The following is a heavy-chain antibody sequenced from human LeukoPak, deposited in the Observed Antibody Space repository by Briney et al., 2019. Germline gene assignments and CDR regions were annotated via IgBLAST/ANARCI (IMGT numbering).Heavy chain of an antibody. D-gene: IGHD2-15*01. CDR1: GFTFNICG. CDR3: AKRLGPAATHGRAFDS. J-gene: IGHJ4*02. Sequence: PGGSLRLSCAASGFTFNICGMSWVSQAPGKGLECVSFIGSSNGDTYYADSVKGRFTISRDNSKNMVYLQMNSLRAEDTAVYYCAKRLGPAATHGRAFDSWGQGSLVTVSS. CDR2: IGSSNGDT. V-gene: IGHV3-23*01.